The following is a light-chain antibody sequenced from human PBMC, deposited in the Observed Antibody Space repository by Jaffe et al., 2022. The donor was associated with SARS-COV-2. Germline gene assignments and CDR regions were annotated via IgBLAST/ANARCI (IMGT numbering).Light chain of an antibody. CDR3: QQYNSWPYT. J-gene: IGKJ2*01. CDR1: QSVSSN. Sequence: ETVMTQSPATLSVSPGERATLSCRASQSVSSNLAWYQQKPGQAPRLLIYGASTRATGIPARFSGSGSGTEFTLTIGSLQSEDFTVYYCQQYNSWPYTFGQGTKLEIK. CDR2: GAS. V-gene: IGKV3-15*01.